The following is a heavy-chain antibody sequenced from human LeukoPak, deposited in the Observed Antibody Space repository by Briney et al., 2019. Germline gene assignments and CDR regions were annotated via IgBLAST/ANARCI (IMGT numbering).Heavy chain of an antibody. J-gene: IGHJ4*02. Sequence: SETLSLTCAVYGGSFSGYYWSWIRQPPGKGLEWIGEINHSGSTNYNPSLKSRVTMSIDTSKNQFSLKLSSVTAADTAVYFCARVAAAGNYYFDYWGQGTLVTVSS. CDR3: ARVAAAGNYYFDY. CDR1: GGSFSGYY. D-gene: IGHD6-13*01. CDR2: INHSGST. V-gene: IGHV4-34*01.